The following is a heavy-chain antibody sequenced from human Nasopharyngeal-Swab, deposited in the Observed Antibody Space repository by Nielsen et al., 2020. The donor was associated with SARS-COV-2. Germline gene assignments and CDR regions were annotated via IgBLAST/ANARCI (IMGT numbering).Heavy chain of an antibody. V-gene: IGHV1-69*13. D-gene: IGHD6-19*01. Sequence: SVKVSCKASGGTFSSYAISWARQAPGQGLEWMGGIIPIFGTANYAQKFQGRVTITADESTSTAYMELSSLRSEDTAVYYCAREGAAVAGDWYFDLWGRGTLVTVSS. CDR2: IIPIFGTA. CDR3: AREGAAVAGDWYFDL. J-gene: IGHJ2*01. CDR1: GGTFSSYA.